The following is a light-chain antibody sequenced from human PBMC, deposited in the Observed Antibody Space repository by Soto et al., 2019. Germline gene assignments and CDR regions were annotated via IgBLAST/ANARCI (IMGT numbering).Light chain of an antibody. V-gene: IGKV1-39*01. CDR2: ATS. J-gene: IGKJ2*01. Sequence: DIQMTQSPSSLSASVGDRVTIACRASQSISTYLNWYQQTPGKAPKLLIYATSNLQSGVPSRFSGSGSGREFTHTISSLQPEDFALYYCQQSYSSRMYTFGQGTNLEIK. CDR3: QQSYSSRMYT. CDR1: QSISTY.